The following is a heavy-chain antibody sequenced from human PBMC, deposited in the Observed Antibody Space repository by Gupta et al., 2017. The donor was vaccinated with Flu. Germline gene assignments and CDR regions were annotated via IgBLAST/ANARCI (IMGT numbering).Heavy chain of an antibody. J-gene: IGHJ4*02. V-gene: IGHV4-31*02. D-gene: IGHD6-13*01. Sequence: SGSTYYNPSLKSRVTISVDTSKNQFSLKLSSVTAADTAVYYCARLWDLAGMGFDYWGQGTLVTVSS. CDR2: SGST. CDR3: ARLWDLAGMGFDY.